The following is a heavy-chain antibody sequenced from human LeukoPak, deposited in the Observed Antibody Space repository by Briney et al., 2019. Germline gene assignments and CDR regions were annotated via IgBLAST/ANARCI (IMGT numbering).Heavy chain of an antibody. J-gene: IGHJ3*02. V-gene: IGHV3-11*04. D-gene: IGHD3-3*01. CDR1: GFRFSDYY. CDR3: ARRDWVSGAVRAFDI. Sequence: GGSLILSCVGSGFRFSDYYMSWIRQAPGKGLEWVSYISNDSVDKYYVDSVRGRFTISRDNAKKSMYLQMSGLRVEDTAVYYCARRDWVSGAVRAFDIWGQGTMVTVSS. CDR2: ISNDSVDK.